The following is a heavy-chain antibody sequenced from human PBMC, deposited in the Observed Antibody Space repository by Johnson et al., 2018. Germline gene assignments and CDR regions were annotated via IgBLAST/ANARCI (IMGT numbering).Heavy chain of an antibody. CDR3: AREDDYGDYKYYYYVDG. CDR1: GFTFRSYA. CDR2: ISYDGSNT. Sequence: QEQLVESGGGVVEHGRSMRLSCAASGFTFRSYAMHWVRQAPGKGLEWVALISYDGSNTSYADSVKGRFTISSDNSKNTLYLQMNSLRAEDTAVFYCAREDDYGDYKYYYYVDGWGKGTTVTVSS. D-gene: IGHD4-17*01. J-gene: IGHJ6*03. V-gene: IGHV3-30-3*01.